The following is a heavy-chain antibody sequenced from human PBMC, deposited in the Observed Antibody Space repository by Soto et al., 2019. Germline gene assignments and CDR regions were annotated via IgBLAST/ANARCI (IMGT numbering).Heavy chain of an antibody. J-gene: IGHJ5*02. D-gene: IGHD1-7*01. CDR3: AYTWTSGTTGRSCFDA. CDR2: IRSNTAIT. V-gene: IGHV3-23*01. CDR1: GFSFNPYV. Sequence: GGSLRLSCVASGFSFNPYVMAWVRQAPGKGLEWVSAIRSNTAITHYPDSMRGRFTISRDNSENTLYLQMHSLRAEDTAVYYCAYTWTSGTTGRSCFDASGQGTRVTVSS.